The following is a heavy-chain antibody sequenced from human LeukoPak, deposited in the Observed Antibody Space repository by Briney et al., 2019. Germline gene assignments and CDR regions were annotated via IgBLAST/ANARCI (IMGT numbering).Heavy chain of an antibody. CDR3: ARSPSTTGTTGWFDP. Sequence: SETLSLTCTVSGGSISSHYWSWIRQPPGKELEWIGYIYYSGSTNYNPSLKSRVTISVDTSKNQFSLKLSSVTAADTAVYYCARSPSTTGTTGWFDPWGQGTLVTVSS. D-gene: IGHD1-1*01. CDR1: GGSISSHY. J-gene: IGHJ5*02. CDR2: IYYSGST. V-gene: IGHV4-59*11.